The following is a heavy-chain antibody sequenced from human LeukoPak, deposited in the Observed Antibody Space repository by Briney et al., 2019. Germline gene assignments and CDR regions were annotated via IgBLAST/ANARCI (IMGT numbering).Heavy chain of an antibody. CDR3: ARGIRYYDFWSGQGYYYYYMDV. J-gene: IGHJ6*03. Sequence: KPSETLSLTCTVSGGSISSYYWSWIRRPPGKGLEWIGYIYYSGSTNYNPSLKSRVTISVDTSKNQFSLKLSSVTAADTAVYYCARGIRYYDFWSGQGYYYYYMDVWGKGTTVTVSS. CDR2: IYYSGST. CDR1: GGSISSYY. D-gene: IGHD3-3*01. V-gene: IGHV4-59*01.